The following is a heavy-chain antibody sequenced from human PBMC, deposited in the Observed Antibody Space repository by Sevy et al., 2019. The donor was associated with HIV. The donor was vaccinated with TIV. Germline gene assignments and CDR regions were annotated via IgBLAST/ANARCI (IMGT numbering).Heavy chain of an antibody. J-gene: IGHJ4*02. V-gene: IGHV3-21*01. Sequence: GGSLRLSCAASGFTFSSYRMTWVRQAPGKGLEWVSCISSTSGYINYADSVKGRFTNSRDNAKNLLLLQMDSLRAEDTAVYFCARAVLEISTWRSDYWGQGTLVTVSS. CDR2: ISSTSGYI. CDR3: ARAVLEISTWRSDY. D-gene: IGHD1-1*01. CDR1: GFTFSSYR.